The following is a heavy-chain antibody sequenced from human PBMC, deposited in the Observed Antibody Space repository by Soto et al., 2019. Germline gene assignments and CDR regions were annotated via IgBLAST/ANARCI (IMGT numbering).Heavy chain of an antibody. D-gene: IGHD1-26*01. Sequence: LRLSCAASGFTFISYGMHWVRQAPGKGLEWVAVISYDGSNKYYADSVKGRFTISRDNSKNTLYLQMNSLRAEDTAVYYCAKVRGGTLGGDYFDYWGQGTLVTVSS. V-gene: IGHV3-30*18. CDR2: ISYDGSNK. J-gene: IGHJ4*02. CDR3: AKVRGGTLGGDYFDY. CDR1: GFTFISYG.